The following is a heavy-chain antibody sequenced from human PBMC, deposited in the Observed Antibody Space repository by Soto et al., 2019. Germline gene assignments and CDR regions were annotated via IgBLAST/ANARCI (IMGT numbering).Heavy chain of an antibody. D-gene: IGHD2-21*01. V-gene: IGHV3-23*01. CDR2: ISGNDGST. J-gene: IGHJ4*02. CDR1: GFTFNSYA. Sequence: PGGSLRLSCAASGFTFNSYAMSWVRQAPGKRLEWVSGISGNDGSTNYADSVRGRFTISRDDPKNTLYLQMNSLRAEDTAVYYCANSRYGGYSNYWGQETQVTVSS. CDR3: ANSRYGGYSNY.